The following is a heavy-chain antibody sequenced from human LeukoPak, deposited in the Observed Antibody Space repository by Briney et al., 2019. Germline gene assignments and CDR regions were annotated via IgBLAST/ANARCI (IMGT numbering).Heavy chain of an antibody. J-gene: IGHJ4*02. D-gene: IGHD4-17*01. CDR1: GFTFSDYW. V-gene: IGHV3-7*01. Sequence: GGSLRLSCGVSGFTFSDYWMSWVRQAPGKGQEWVASIKRDGSDKYYVDPVKGRFTISRDNAKKSQYLQMSSLRVEDTAVYYCARGGRHTVTTIVCDHFDYWGQGTLVTVSS. CDR3: ARGGRHTVTTIVCDHFDY. CDR2: IKRDGSDK.